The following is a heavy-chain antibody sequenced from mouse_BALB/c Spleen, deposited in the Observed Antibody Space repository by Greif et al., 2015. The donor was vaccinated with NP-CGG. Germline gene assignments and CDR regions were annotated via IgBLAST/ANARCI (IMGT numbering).Heavy chain of an antibody. Sequence: EVKLMESGGDLVKPGGSLKLSCAASGFTFSSYGMSWVRQTPDKRLEWVATISSGGSYTYYPDSVKGRFTISRDNAKNTLYLQMSSLKSEDTAMYYCARHGRDNHAMDYWGQGTSVTVSS. V-gene: IGHV5-6*01. D-gene: IGHD3-3*01. CDR2: ISSGGSYT. J-gene: IGHJ4*01. CDR3: ARHGRDNHAMDY. CDR1: GFTFSSYG.